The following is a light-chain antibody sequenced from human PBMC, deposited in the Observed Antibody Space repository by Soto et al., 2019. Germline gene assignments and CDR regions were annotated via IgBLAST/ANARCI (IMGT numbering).Light chain of an antibody. CDR3: QQYDSLPST. CDR2: DAS. CDR1: QVITNY. J-gene: IGKJ3*01. Sequence: EIQMTQSPSSLSAFVGDRVTITCQASQVITNYLNWYQQKPGKAPKLLIYDASKLETGVPSRFSGSGSGTDFSFTISSLQPEDTATYYCQQYDSLPSTFGPGTKVEIK. V-gene: IGKV1-33*01.